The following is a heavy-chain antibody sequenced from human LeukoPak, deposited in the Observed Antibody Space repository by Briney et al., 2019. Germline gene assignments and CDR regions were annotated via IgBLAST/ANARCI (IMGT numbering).Heavy chain of an antibody. V-gene: IGHV3-23*05. CDR2: ISKSGNNT. D-gene: IGHD4-17*01. Sequence: GGSLRLSCAASGFTFSSYAMTWVRQAPGKGLEWVSGISKSGNNTYYADSVAGRLTISRDNSKNTLYLQMNSMRADDTAVYYCAAAVTTGRAEHYWGQGTLVTVSS. J-gene: IGHJ4*02. CDR1: GFTFSSYA. CDR3: AAAVTTGRAEHY.